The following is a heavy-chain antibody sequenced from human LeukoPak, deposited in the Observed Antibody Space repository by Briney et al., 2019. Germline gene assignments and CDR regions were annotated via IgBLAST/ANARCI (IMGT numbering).Heavy chain of an antibody. Sequence: PGGSLRLSCAASGFTFSSYWMHWVRQGPEKGLVWVARISTDGSFTSYADSVKGRFTTSRDNAKNTLYLQMNSLRDEDTAVYYCARGYGTVWGQGTLVAVSS. J-gene: IGHJ4*02. CDR1: GFTFSSYW. D-gene: IGHD5-18*01. CDR3: ARGYGTV. CDR2: ISTDGSFT. V-gene: IGHV3-74*01.